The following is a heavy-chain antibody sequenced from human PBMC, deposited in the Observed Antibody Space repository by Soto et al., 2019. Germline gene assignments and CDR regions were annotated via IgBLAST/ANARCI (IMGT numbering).Heavy chain of an antibody. V-gene: IGHV3-30*03. CDR3: ARPRRDYYYYYGMDV. J-gene: IGHJ6*02. Sequence: QVQLVESGGGVVQPGRSLRLSCAASGFTFSGYGMHWVRQAPGKGLEWVAVISNDALNKYYADSVKGRFAISRDDSRNTLYWQMNSLRAEDTAVYSCARPRRDYYYYYGMDVWGQGTTVTVSS. CDR1: GFTFSGYG. CDR2: ISNDALNK.